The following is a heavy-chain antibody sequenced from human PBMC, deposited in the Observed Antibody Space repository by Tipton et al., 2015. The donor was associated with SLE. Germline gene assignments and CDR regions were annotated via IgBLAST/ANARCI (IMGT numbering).Heavy chain of an antibody. Sequence: SLRLSCTGSGFTFGGHAMSWARQAAGKGLEWVGVIRSKAYGGTVEYAASVKGRFNISRDDSKNIAYLQMNSLKTEDTAMYYCARSISGGNEYFEHWGQGTLVTVSS. J-gene: IGHJ1*01. CDR2: IRSKAYGGTV. V-gene: IGHV3-49*04. CDR3: ARSISGGNEYFEH. D-gene: IGHD3-10*01. CDR1: GFTFGGHA.